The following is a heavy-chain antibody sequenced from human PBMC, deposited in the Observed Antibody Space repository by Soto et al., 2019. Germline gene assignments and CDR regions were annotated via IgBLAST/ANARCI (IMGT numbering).Heavy chain of an antibody. CDR3: ARVADIVATMDV. CDR2: INAGNGNT. D-gene: IGHD5-12*01. CDR1: GYTFTSYA. V-gene: IGHV1-3*01. Sequence: QVQLVQSGAEVKKPGASVKVSCKASGYTFTSYAMHWVRQAPGQRLEWMGWINAGNGNTKYSQKFQGRVTITRDTSASTAYMELSSLRSEDTAVYYCARVADIVATMDVWGKGTTVTVSS. J-gene: IGHJ6*04.